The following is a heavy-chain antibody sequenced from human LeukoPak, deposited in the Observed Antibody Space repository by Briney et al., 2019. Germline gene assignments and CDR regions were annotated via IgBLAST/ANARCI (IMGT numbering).Heavy chain of an antibody. CDR1: GGSISTYY. J-gene: IGHJ4*02. V-gene: IGHV4-59*01. CDR2: IYYSGNA. Sequence: SETLSLTCAVSGGSISTYYRNWIRQPPGKGLEWIGYIYYSGNANYNPSLKSRVTISVDTSKNQFSLNLTSVTAADTAVYYCARAGYYYDTMGETWGQGILVTVSS. CDR3: ARAGYYYDTMGET. D-gene: IGHD3-22*01.